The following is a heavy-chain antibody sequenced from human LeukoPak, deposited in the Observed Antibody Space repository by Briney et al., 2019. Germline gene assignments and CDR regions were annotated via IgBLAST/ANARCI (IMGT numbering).Heavy chain of an antibody. V-gene: IGHV3-30*18. CDR3: AKEGGILTGYYATLFDY. D-gene: IGHD3-9*01. J-gene: IGHJ4*02. CDR1: GFTFSSYG. CDR2: ISYDGSNK. Sequence: PGRSLRPSCAASGFTFSSYGMHWVRQAPGKGLEWVAVISYDGSNKYYADSVKGRFTISRDNSKNMLYLQMNSLRAEDTAVYYCAKEGGILTGYYATLFDYWGQGTLVTVSS.